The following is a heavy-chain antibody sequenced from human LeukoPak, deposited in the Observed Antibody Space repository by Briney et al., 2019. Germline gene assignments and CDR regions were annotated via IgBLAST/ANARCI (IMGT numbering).Heavy chain of an antibody. D-gene: IGHD3-22*01. J-gene: IGHJ5*02. V-gene: IGHV1-18*04. Sequence: ASVTVSCKASGYTFTGYYMHWVRQAPGQGLEWMGWISAYNGNTNYAQKLQGRVTMTTDTSTSTAYMELRSLRSDDTAVYYCARDYPNYYDSSGYRGDWFDPWGQGTLVTVSS. CDR2: ISAYNGNT. CDR3: ARDYPNYYDSSGYRGDWFDP. CDR1: GYTFTGYY.